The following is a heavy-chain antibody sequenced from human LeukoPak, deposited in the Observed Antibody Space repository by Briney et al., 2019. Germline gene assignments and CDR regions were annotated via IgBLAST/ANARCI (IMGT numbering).Heavy chain of an antibody. D-gene: IGHD1-26*01. CDR1: GFTFSSYD. V-gene: IGHV3-13*01. Sequence: GGSLRLSCAASGFTFSSYDMHWVRQATGKGLEWVSAIGTAGDTYYPGSVKGRFTISRENAKNSLYLQMNTLRAEDTAIYYCAKDRTVGASYWYFDLWGRGTLVTVSS. CDR2: IGTAGDT. J-gene: IGHJ2*01. CDR3: AKDRTVGASYWYFDL.